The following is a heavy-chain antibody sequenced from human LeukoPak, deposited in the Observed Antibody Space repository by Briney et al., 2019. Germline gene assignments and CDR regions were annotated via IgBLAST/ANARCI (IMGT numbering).Heavy chain of an antibody. CDR3: AREGQGKWELFGEVDY. CDR1: GFTFSSYW. D-gene: IGHD1-26*01. CDR2: INSEGRST. Sequence: PGGSLRLSCAASGFTFSSYWMHWVRQAPGKGLVWVSRINSEGRSTSYADSVKGRFTISRDNAKNTLYLQMNSLRAEDTAVYYCAREGQGKWELFGEVDYWGQGILVTVSS. V-gene: IGHV3-74*01. J-gene: IGHJ4*02.